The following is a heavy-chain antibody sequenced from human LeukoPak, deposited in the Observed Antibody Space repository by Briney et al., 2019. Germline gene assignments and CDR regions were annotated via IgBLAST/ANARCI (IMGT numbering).Heavy chain of an antibody. D-gene: IGHD3-22*01. V-gene: IGHV4-38-2*02. J-gene: IGHJ3*02. CDR2: IFHSGRT. CDR1: GYSISSGFY. CDR3: ARANYYDTSGYSRGAFDI. Sequence: SETLSLTCSVSGYSISSGFYWGWIRQPPGKGLEWIGSIFHSGRTYYNPSLKSRVTISLDTSKNQFSLKLGSVTAADTAVYYCARANYYDTSGYSRGAFDIWGQGTMVTVSS.